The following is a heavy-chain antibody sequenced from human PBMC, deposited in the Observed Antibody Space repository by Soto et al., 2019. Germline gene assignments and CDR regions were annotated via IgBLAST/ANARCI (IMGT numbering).Heavy chain of an antibody. D-gene: IGHD5-12*01. CDR2: ISPDGNGK. Sequence: GGSLRLSCAASGFSISAYAMHWVRQVPGKGLEWVAIISPDGNGKYYAGSVRGRFTISRDTSKNTLYLQMNSLRVEDTAVYYCARDRAEYSGFDYPAYWGQGTLVTVSS. CDR3: ARDRAEYSGFDYPAY. J-gene: IGHJ4*02. CDR1: GFSISAYA. V-gene: IGHV3-30-3*01.